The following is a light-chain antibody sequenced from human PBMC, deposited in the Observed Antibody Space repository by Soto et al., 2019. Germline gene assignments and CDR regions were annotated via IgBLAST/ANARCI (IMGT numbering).Light chain of an antibody. Sequence: EIQLTQSPSFLSASLGDRVTITCRASQGISSHLAWYQQNPGKAPKLLIYAASTLQSGVPSRFSGSGSATEFTLTISSLQPEDFATYYCQQLNSYPLTFGEGTKVEIK. J-gene: IGKJ4*01. V-gene: IGKV1-9*01. CDR1: QGISSH. CDR2: AAS. CDR3: QQLNSYPLT.